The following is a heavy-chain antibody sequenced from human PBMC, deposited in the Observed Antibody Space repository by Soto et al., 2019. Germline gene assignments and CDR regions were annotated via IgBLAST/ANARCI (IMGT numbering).Heavy chain of an antibody. Sequence: ASVKVSCKASGYTFTGYYMHWVRQAPGQGLEWMGWINPNSGGTNYAQKFQGWVTMTRDTSISTAYMELSRLRSDDTAVYYCARGGRITMVRGVITWFDPWGQGTLVTVSS. J-gene: IGHJ5*02. D-gene: IGHD3-10*01. CDR3: ARGGRITMVRGVITWFDP. CDR2: INPNSGGT. CDR1: GYTFTGYY. V-gene: IGHV1-2*04.